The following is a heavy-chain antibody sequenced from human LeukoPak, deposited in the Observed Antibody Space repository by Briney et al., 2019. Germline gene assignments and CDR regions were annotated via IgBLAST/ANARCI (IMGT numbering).Heavy chain of an antibody. CDR3: AKEGGPARPGLDS. CDR1: GASMSSHY. V-gene: IGHV4-59*11. Sequence: PSETLSLTCTVSGASMSSHYWTWMRQDPGTGLEWIGNIYHTGSTSYNPALESRVTISLDTSNNQFSLKLTSVTAADTAVYYCAKEGGPARPGLDSWGQGILVTVSS. CDR2: IYHTGST. D-gene: IGHD6-6*01. J-gene: IGHJ4*02.